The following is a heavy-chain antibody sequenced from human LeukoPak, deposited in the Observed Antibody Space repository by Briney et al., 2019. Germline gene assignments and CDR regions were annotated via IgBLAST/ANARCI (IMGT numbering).Heavy chain of an antibody. V-gene: IGHV4-59*08. CDR3: ARVVIVAVGYFDY. CDR2: IYYSGST. J-gene: IGHJ4*02. CDR1: GGSISSYY. D-gene: IGHD2-2*01. Sequence: SETLSLTCTVSGGSISSYYWSWIRQPPGKGLEWIGYIYYSGSTNYNPSLKSRVTISVDMSKNQFSLKLSSVTAADTAVYYCARVVIVAVGYFDYWGQGTLVTVSS.